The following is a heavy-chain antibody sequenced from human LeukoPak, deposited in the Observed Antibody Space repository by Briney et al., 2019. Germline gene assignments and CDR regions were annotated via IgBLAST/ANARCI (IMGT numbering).Heavy chain of an antibody. CDR1: GGSISSYY. CDR3: ARSYSSNYYYYYYMDV. CDR2: IYYSGST. V-gene: IGHV4-39*07. J-gene: IGHJ6*03. D-gene: IGHD6-13*01. Sequence: TSETLSLTCTVSGGSISSYYWGWIRQPPGKGLEWIGSIYYSGSTYYNPSLKSRVTISVDTSKNQFSLKLSSVTAADTAVYYCARSYSSNYYYYYYMDVWGKGTTVTVSS.